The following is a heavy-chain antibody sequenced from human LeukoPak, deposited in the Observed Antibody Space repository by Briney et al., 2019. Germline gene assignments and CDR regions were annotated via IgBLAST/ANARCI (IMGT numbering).Heavy chain of an antibody. V-gene: IGHV3-48*02. Sequence: GGSLRLSCAASGFTFSDYNMNWVRQATGEGLEWISYISPRSNAIYYADSVKGRFTISRDNAKNSLYLQMNSLRDDDTAVYYCARDRAYSSDYWGQGTLVTVSS. CDR3: ARDRAYSSDY. J-gene: IGHJ4*02. CDR2: ISPRSNAI. CDR1: GFTFSDYN. D-gene: IGHD4-11*01.